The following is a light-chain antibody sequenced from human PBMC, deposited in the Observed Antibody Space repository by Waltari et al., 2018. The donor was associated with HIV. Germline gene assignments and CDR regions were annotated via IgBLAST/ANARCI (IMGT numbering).Light chain of an antibody. J-gene: IGLJ3*02. CDR1: NSNIGAGYD. V-gene: IGLV1-40*01. Sequence: QSVLTQPPSVSGAPGPRVTISCTGSNSNIGAGYDIHWYQQLPGTAPKLLIYGNSNRPSGAPDRFSGSKSGTSASLAITGLQAEDEADYYCQSYDSSLSGWVFGGGTKLTVL. CDR3: QSYDSSLSGWV. CDR2: GNS.